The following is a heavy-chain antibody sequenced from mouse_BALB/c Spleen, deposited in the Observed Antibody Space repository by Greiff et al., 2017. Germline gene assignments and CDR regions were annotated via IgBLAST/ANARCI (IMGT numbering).Heavy chain of an antibody. Sequence: DVKLVESGGGLVQPGGSRKLSCAASGFTFSSFGMHWVRQAPEKGLEWVAYISSGSSTIYYADTVKGRFTISRDNPKNTLFLQMTSLRSEDTAMYYCARGYYYGSSYGYFDYWGQGTTLTVSS. CDR1: GFTFSSFG. V-gene: IGHV5-17*02. J-gene: IGHJ2*01. CDR2: ISSGSSTI. D-gene: IGHD1-1*01. CDR3: ARGYYYGSSYGYFDY.